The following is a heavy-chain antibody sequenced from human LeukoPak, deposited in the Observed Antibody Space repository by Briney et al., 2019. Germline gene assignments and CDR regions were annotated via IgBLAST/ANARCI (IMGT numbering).Heavy chain of an antibody. D-gene: IGHD3-22*01. CDR2: INPSGGST. Sequence: ASVKVSCKASGYTFTSYYMHWVRQAPGQGLEWMGIINPSGGSTSYAQKLQGRVTMTRDTSTSTVYMELSSLRSEDTAVYYCARDAYLKIDYYDSSGYPDYWGQGTLVTVSS. CDR3: ARDAYLKIDYYDSSGYPDY. CDR1: GYTFTSYY. V-gene: IGHV1-46*01. J-gene: IGHJ4*02.